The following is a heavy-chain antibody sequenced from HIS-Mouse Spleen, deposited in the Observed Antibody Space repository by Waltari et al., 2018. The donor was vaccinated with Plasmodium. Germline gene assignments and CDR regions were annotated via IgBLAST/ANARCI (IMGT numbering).Heavy chain of an antibody. V-gene: IGHV3-30-3*01. CDR3: ARGRVADY. Sequence: QVQLVESGGGVVQPGRSLSLSCAASGFTFSGCAMHWFRQAPGKGLEWVAVISYDGSNKYYADSVKGRFTISRDNSKNTLYLQMNSLRAEDTAVYYCARGRVADYWGQGTLVTVSS. CDR1: GFTFSGCA. D-gene: IGHD2-15*01. CDR2: ISYDGSNK. J-gene: IGHJ4*02.